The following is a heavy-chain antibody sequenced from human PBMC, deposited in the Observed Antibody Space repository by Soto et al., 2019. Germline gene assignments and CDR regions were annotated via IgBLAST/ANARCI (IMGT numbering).Heavy chain of an antibody. CDR2: IYYSGST. D-gene: IGHD5-18*01. Sequence: QVQLQESGPGLVKPSQTLSLTCTVSGGSISSGDYYWSWIRQPPGKGLEWIGYIYYSGSTYYNPSHNRLFTVSVDTSEVQYPLALSTATAAATAVYYCARGQRGSNYGYDVWGQGTTVTVSS. CDR3: ARGQRGSNYGYDV. CDR1: GGSISSGDYY. J-gene: IGHJ6*02. V-gene: IGHV4-30-4*01.